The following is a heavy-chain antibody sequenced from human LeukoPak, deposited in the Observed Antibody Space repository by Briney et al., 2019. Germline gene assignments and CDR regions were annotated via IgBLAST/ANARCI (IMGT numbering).Heavy chain of an antibody. Sequence: SETLSLTCTVSGGSISSSSYYWGWIRQPPGKGLEWIGSIYYSGSTYYNPSLKSRVTISVDTSKNQFSLKLSSVTAADTAVYYCARDVSPLRYFDWLSGDAFDIWGQGTMVTVSS. CDR2: IYYSGST. V-gene: IGHV4-39*07. J-gene: IGHJ3*02. CDR3: ARDVSPLRYFDWLSGDAFDI. D-gene: IGHD3-9*01. CDR1: GGSISSSSYY.